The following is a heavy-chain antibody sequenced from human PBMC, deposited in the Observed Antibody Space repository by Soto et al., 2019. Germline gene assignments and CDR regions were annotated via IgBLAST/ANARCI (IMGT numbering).Heavy chain of an antibody. Sequence: EVQLVESGGGLVQPGGSLRLSCAASGFTFRSYDMHWVRQATGKGLEWVSAIGTIGDTFYADSVKGRFTISRDNAKNSLFLQMNSLRAGDTAVYYCARDATYGSGRRPDWYFDLWGRGTLVTVS. CDR1: GFTFRSYD. J-gene: IGHJ2*01. V-gene: IGHV3-13*04. D-gene: IGHD3-10*01. CDR3: ARDATYGSGRRPDWYFDL. CDR2: IGTIGDT.